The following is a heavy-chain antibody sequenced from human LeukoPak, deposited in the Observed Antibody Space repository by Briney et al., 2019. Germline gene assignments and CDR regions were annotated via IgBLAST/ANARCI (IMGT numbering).Heavy chain of an antibody. J-gene: IGHJ3*02. CDR1: GFIFSSYG. Sequence: PGGSLRLSCAASGFIFSSYGMSWVRQAPGKGLEWVSAISGGGGSTYYADSVKGRFTISRDNSKNKLDLQMNSLRAEDTAVYYCAKDRGYNYGYRDAFHIWGQGTMVTVSA. D-gene: IGHD5-18*01. CDR2: ISGGGGST. CDR3: AKDRGYNYGYRDAFHI. V-gene: IGHV3-23*01.